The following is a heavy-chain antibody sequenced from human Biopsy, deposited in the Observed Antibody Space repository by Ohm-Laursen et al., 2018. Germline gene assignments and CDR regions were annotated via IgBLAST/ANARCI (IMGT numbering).Heavy chain of an antibody. V-gene: IGHV1-2*02. Sequence: GASVKVSCKASGYNFNAYYMQWVRQAPGQGLELMGWINPNNGGTNYAHKFQGRVTMTRDTSISTAYMHLSGLTSDDTAVYYCARLAYSEYRRDPLDVWGQGTMVTVSS. CDR3: ARLAYSEYRRDPLDV. CDR1: GYNFNAYY. CDR2: INPNNGGT. J-gene: IGHJ3*01. D-gene: IGHD5-18*01.